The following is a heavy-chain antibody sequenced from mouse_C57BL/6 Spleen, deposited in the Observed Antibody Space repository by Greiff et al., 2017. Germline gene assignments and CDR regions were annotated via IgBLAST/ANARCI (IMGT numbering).Heavy chain of an antibody. CDR1: GYTFTSYW. V-gene: IGHV1-50*01. CDR2: IDPSDSYT. D-gene: IGHD2-4*01. CDR3: AKRGGLRGFAY. J-gene: IGHJ3*01. Sequence: QVQLQQPGAELVKPGASVKLSCKASGYTFTSYWMQWVKQRPGQGLAWIGEIDPSDSYTNYNQKFKGKATLTVDTSSSTAYMQLSSLTSEDSAVYYCAKRGGLRGFAYWGQGTLVTVSA.